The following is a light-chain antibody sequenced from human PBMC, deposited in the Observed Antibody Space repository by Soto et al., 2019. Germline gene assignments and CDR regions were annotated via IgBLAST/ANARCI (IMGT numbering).Light chain of an antibody. J-gene: IGKJ2*01. CDR3: QQYGNSPLYI. CDR2: GTS. Sequence: EIVLTQSPGTLSLSPGERATLSCRASQSVSSRYLAWYQQKPGQGPRLLIYGTSSRATGIPDRFSGSGSGTDFNLTISRLEPEDFAVYYCQQYGNSPLYIFGQGTKLEIK. V-gene: IGKV3-20*01. CDR1: QSVSSRY.